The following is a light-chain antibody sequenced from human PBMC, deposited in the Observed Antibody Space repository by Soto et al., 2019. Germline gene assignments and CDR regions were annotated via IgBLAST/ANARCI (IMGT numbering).Light chain of an antibody. J-gene: IGKJ4*01. CDR3: QQYNNWPLT. V-gene: IGKV3-15*01. Sequence: EIVMTQSPATLSVSPGERATLSCRASQRVSSNLAWYQQKPGQAPRLLIYGASTRATGIPARFSGSGSGTDFTLTIISLQSEDFPVYYCQQYNNWPLTFGGGTKVEIK. CDR1: QRVSSN. CDR2: GAS.